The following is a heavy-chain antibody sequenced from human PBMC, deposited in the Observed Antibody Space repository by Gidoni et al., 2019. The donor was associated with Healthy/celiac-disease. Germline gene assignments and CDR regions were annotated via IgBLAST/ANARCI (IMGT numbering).Heavy chain of an antibody. J-gene: IGHJ6*02. CDR1: GGSISSYY. D-gene: IGHD1-26*01. Sequence: QVQLQESGPGLVKPSETLSLTCTVSGGSISSYYWSWIRQPPGKGLEWIGYIYYSGSTNYNPSLKSRVTISVDTSKNQFSLKLSSVTAADTAVYYCATDSGSYWNGMDVWGQGTTVTVSS. CDR3: ATDSGSYWNGMDV. CDR2: IYYSGST. V-gene: IGHV4-59*01.